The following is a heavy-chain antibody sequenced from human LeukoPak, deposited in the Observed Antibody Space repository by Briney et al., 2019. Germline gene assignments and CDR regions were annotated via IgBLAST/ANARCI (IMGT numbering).Heavy chain of an antibody. CDR1: GFTFSSYS. Sequence: GGSLRLSCAASGFTFSSYSMNWVRQAPGKGLEWLSCITSGSGTVYYADSVKGRFAISRDNAKNSLYLQMNSLRAEDTAVYYCARPIAAAGFDYDYWGQGTLVTVSS. V-gene: IGHV3-48*04. CDR2: ITSGSGTV. CDR3: ARPIAAAGFDYDY. D-gene: IGHD6-13*01. J-gene: IGHJ4*02.